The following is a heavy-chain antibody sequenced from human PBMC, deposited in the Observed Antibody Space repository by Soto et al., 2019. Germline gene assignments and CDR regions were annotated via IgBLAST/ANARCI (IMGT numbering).Heavy chain of an antibody. CDR2: IHYTGST. CDR1: GGSISGYF. D-gene: IGHD5-12*01. V-gene: IGHV4-59*01. CDR3: ARDRGYSTGYYYGVEV. Sequence: SETLSLTCTVSGGSISGYFWSWIRQPPRKGPEWIGYIHYTGSTNYNPSLRGRVTISLDTSKNQFSLKLRSVTAADAARYYCARDRGYSTGYYYGVEVWGRGTTVTSP. J-gene: IGHJ6*02.